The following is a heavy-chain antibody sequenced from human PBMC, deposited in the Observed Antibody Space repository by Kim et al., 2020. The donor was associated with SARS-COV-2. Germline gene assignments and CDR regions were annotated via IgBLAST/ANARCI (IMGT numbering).Heavy chain of an antibody. CDR2: MYSKTGDT. CDR3: ARDLKATANWEFDY. J-gene: IGHJ4*02. V-gene: IGHV1-2*02. D-gene: IGHD1-1*01. CDR1: GYTFSDNI. Sequence: ASVKVSCKASGYTFSDNIIHWVRQAPGHGLEWLGWMYSKTGDTKYTQRFQGRVTLTRDMSINTAYMELSGLRSDDTAIYYCARDLKATANWEFDYWGQGTLVPVSS.